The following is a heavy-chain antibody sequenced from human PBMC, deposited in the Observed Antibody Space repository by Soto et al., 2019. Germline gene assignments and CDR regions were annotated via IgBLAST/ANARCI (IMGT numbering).Heavy chain of an antibody. CDR2: INAGNGNT. D-gene: IGHD4-4*01. Sequence: QVQLVQSGAEVKKPGASVKVSCKASGYTFTSYAMHWVRQAPGQRLEWMGWINAGNGNTKYSQKFQGRVTITRDTSASTAYMELSSLRSEDTAVYYCARGLVGPHSNSPLSYGMDVWGQGTTVTVSS. V-gene: IGHV1-3*01. CDR1: GYTFTSYA. CDR3: ARGLVGPHSNSPLSYGMDV. J-gene: IGHJ6*02.